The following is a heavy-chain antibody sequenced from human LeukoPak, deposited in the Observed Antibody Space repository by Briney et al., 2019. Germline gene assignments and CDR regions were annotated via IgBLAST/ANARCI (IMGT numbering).Heavy chain of an antibody. J-gene: IGHJ4*02. CDR2: IYYSGST. V-gene: IGHV4-59*01. CDR1: GGSISGYY. D-gene: IGHD5-12*01. CDR3: AGQYSGYDFYQFDY. Sequence: PSGTLSLTCTVSGGSISGYYRSWIRQPPGKGLEWIGYIYYSGSTNYNPSLKSRVTISVDTSKNQFSLKLTSVTAADTAVYYCAGQYSGYDFYQFDYWGQGTLVTVSS.